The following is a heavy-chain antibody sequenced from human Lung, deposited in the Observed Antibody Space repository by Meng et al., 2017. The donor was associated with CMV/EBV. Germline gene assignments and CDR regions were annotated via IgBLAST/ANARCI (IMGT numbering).Heavy chain of an antibody. V-gene: IGHV3-13*01. J-gene: IGHJ4*02. CDR2: IGTAGDT. CDR1: GFTFSSND. D-gene: IGHD1-26*01. Sequence: GGPLRLSXAAPGFTFSSNDMHSVRQTTRKGLEWVSAIGTAGDTYYPGSVKGRFTISRENAKNSFYLQMNSLRAGDTAVYYCARVAGTYYSSPIDYWGQGTLVAVSS. CDR3: ARVAGTYYSSPIDY.